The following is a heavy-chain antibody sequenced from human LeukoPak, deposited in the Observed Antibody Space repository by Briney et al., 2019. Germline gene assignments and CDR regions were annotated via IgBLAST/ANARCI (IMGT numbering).Heavy chain of an antibody. J-gene: IGHJ5*02. CDR1: GGSISGYY. V-gene: IGHV4-59*01. Sequence: PSETLSLTCTVSGGSISGYYWSWIRQPPGKGLEWIGYIYYSGSTNYNPSLKSRVTISVDTSKNQFSLKLSSVTAADTAVYYCARGYYYGSGSYHPWGQGTLVTVSS. CDR3: ARGYYYGSGSYHP. D-gene: IGHD3-10*01. CDR2: IYYSGST.